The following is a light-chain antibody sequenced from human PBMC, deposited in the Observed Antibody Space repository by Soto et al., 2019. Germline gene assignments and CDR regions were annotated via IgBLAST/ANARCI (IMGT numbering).Light chain of an antibody. Sequence: EIVMTQSPATLSVSPGERATLSCRASQSVSSNLAWYQQKPGQAPRLLIYGASTRATGIPARFSGSGSGTEFTRPVSSLQPEDFAVYYCQRYDNWPLTFGPGTMVDGK. CDR3: QRYDNWPLT. CDR2: GAS. J-gene: IGKJ3*01. V-gene: IGKV3D-15*01. CDR1: QSVSSN.